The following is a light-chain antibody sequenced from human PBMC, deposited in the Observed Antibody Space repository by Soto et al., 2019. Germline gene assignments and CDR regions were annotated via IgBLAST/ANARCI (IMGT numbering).Light chain of an antibody. J-gene: IGKJ5*01. CDR1: QGTSSY. CDR2: GAS. Sequence: DIQLTQSPSFLSASVGDRVTITCRASQGTSSYLAWFQQKPGRAPKLLIYGASTLQSGVPARFSGSGSGTDCTLTISNLQPEDFATYYCQQLNAYPLTFGQGTRLEIK. V-gene: IGKV1-9*01. CDR3: QQLNAYPLT.